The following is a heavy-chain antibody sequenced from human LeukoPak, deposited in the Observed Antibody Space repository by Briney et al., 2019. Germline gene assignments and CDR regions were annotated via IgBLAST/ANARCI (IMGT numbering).Heavy chain of an antibody. V-gene: IGHV1-69*13. CDR3: AVLGFDGGILYYYGMDV. Sequence: SVKVSCKASGYTFTGYYMHWVRQAPGQGLEWMGGIIPIFGTANYAQKFQGRVTITADESTSTAYMELSSLRSEDTAVYYCAVLGFDGGILYYYGMDVWGQGTTVTVSS. CDR2: IIPIFGTA. D-gene: IGHD4-23*01. CDR1: GYTFTGYY. J-gene: IGHJ6*02.